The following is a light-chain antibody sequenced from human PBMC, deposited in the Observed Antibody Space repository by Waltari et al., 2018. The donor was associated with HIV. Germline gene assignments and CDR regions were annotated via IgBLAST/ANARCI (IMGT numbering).Light chain of an antibody. V-gene: IGLV2-23*02. CDR2: EVS. CDR1: SSDGGGYNL. Sequence: SALTQPASVSGSPGQSITIPCPGTSSDGGGYNLVSWYQQHPGKAPKLMLYEVSKRPSGVSNRFSGSKSGNTASLTISGLQAEDEADYYCCAYAGSTTYVIFGGGTKLTVL. CDR3: CAYAGSTTYVI. J-gene: IGLJ2*01.